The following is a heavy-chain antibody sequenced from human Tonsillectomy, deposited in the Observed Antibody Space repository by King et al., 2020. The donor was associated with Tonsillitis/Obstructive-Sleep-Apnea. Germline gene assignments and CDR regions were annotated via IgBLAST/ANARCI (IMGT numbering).Heavy chain of an antibody. CDR3: AREGGHGMGFDY. CDR2: IKQDGREK. V-gene: IGHV3-7*01. Sequence: VQLVESGGGLVQSGGSLRPSCAASGFTFSSYWMSWFGQPPGRGLEGLANIKQDGREKHYVDSVKGRFTISRDNAKNSLYLQLNSLRAEDTAVYYCAREGGHGMGFDYWGQRTLVTVSS. J-gene: IGHJ4*02. CDR1: GFTFSSYW. D-gene: IGHD3-16*01.